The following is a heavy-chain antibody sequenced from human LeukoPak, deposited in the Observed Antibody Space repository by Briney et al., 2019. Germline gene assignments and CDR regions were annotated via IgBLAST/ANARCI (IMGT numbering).Heavy chain of an antibody. CDR3: ARILGLGWGGYYDILTGDYGMDV. D-gene: IGHD3-9*01. J-gene: IGHJ6*02. Sequence: SETLSLTCAVYGGSFSGYYWSWIRQPPGKGLEWIGEINHSGSTNYNPSLKSRVTISVDTSKNQFSLKLSSVTAADTAVYYCARILGLGWGGYYDILTGDYGMDVWGQGTTVTASS. CDR1: GGSFSGYY. V-gene: IGHV4-34*01. CDR2: INHSGST.